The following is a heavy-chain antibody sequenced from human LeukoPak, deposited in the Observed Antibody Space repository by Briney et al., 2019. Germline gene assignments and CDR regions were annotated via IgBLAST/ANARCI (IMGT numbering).Heavy chain of an antibody. J-gene: IGHJ4*02. CDR2: INWNGGST. Sequence: GGSLRLSCAASGFTFDNYGMSWVRQAPGKGLEWVSGINWNGGSTGYADSVKGRITISRDDAKNSLYLQMNSLRAEDTALYYCAKSGSSSWYPYYFDNWGQGTLVTVSS. CDR3: AKSGSSSWYPYYFDN. D-gene: IGHD6-13*01. CDR1: GFTFDNYG. V-gene: IGHV3-20*04.